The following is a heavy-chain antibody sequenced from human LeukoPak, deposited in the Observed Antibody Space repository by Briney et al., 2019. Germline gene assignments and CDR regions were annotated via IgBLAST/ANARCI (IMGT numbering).Heavy chain of an antibody. CDR3: ARDLEWLYPGGAFDI. J-gene: IGHJ3*02. CDR2: INPNSGGT. CDR1: GYSFTGHY. D-gene: IGHD3-3*01. V-gene: IGHV1-2*02. Sequence: GASVKVSCKASGYSFTGHYIHWVRQAPGQGLEWMGWINPNSGGTNYAQKFQGRVTMTRDTSISTAYMELSRLRSDDTAVYYCARDLEWLYPGGAFDIWGQGTMVTVSS.